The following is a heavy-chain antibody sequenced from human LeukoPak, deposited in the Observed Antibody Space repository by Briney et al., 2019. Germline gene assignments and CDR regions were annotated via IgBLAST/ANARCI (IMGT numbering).Heavy chain of an antibody. CDR1: GFTVSSNY. Sequence: GGPLRLSCAASGFTVSSNYMSWVRQAPGKGQEWVSLIYSDDSTYYADSVKGRFTISRDNSENTLYLQMSSLRAEDTAVYYCARDQYLAYCGGDCYSGQFDYWGQGILVTVSS. CDR2: IYSDDST. V-gene: IGHV3-66*01. D-gene: IGHD2-21*02. CDR3: ARDQYLAYCGGDCYSGQFDY. J-gene: IGHJ4*02.